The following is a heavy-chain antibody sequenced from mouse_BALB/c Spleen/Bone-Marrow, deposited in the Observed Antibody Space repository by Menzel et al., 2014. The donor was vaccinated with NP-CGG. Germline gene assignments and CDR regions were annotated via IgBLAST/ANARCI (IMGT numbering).Heavy chain of an antibody. V-gene: IGHV1-55*01. J-gene: IGHJ2*01. CDR3: ARDYRYLDY. CDR2: IYPGSDST. D-gene: IGHD2-14*01. CDR1: GYPFTSNW. Sequence: QVQLQQSGAELVKPGTSVKWSGKASGYPFTSNWMHGGKQRPGKGLGGMGEIYPGSDSTNYNEKFKSKATLTVDTSSSTAYMQLSSLTSEDSAVYYCARDYRYLDYWGQGTTLTVSS.